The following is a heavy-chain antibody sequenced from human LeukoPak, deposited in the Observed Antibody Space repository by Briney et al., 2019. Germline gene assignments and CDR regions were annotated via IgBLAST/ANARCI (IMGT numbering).Heavy chain of an antibody. Sequence: GGSLRLSCAASGFTFTSYWMHWVRQAPGKGLVWVSRIKTDGSRTNYADSVKGRFTISRDNAKNTLYLQMTSLRAEDTAVYYCAREGYEDAFDIWGQGTMVTVS. CDR3: AREGYEDAFDI. D-gene: IGHD3-3*01. J-gene: IGHJ3*02. V-gene: IGHV3-74*01. CDR2: IKTDGSRT. CDR1: GFTFTSYW.